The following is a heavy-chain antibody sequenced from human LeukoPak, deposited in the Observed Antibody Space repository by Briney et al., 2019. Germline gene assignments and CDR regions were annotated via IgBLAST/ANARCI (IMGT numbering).Heavy chain of an antibody. J-gene: IGHJ4*02. V-gene: IGHV4-59*12. CDR2: IYYSGST. CDR3: ARAAMSSGFPYFDY. Sequence: SETLSLTCTVSGGSISSYYWSWIRQPPGKGLEWIGYIYYSGSTNYNPSLKSRVTISVDTSKNQFSLKLSSVTAADTAVYYCARAAMSSGFPYFDYWGQGTLVTVSS. D-gene: IGHD3-22*01. CDR1: GGSISSYY.